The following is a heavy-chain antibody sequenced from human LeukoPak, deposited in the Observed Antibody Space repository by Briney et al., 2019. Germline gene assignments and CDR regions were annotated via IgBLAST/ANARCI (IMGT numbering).Heavy chain of an antibody. CDR1: GYTFTGYY. J-gene: IGHJ4*02. Sequence: APVKVSCKASGYTFTGYYMHWVRQAPGQGLEWMGWINPNSGGTNYAQKFQGRVTMTRDTSISTAYMELSRLRSDDTAVYYCARGSEYQLLFEDYWGQGTLVTVSS. CDR3: ARGSEYQLLFEDY. CDR2: INPNSGGT. D-gene: IGHD2-2*01. V-gene: IGHV1-2*02.